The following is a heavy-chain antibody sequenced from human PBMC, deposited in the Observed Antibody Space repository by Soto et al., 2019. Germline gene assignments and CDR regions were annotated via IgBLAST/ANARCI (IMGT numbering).Heavy chain of an antibody. CDR3: ARFSSTGRYNFDY. CDR1: GGSFSGYY. D-gene: IGHD1-26*01. J-gene: IGHJ4*02. CDR2: INHSGST. Sequence: SETLSLTCAVYGGSFSGYYWSWIRQPPGKGLEWIGEINHSGSTNYNPSLKSRVTISVDTSKNQFSLKLSSVTAADTAVYYCARFSSTGRYNFDYWGQGTLVTVSS. V-gene: IGHV4-34*01.